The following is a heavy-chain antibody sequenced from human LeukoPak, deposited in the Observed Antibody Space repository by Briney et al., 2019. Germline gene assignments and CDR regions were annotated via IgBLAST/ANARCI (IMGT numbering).Heavy chain of an antibody. CDR1: GFTFSSYS. D-gene: IGHD4-17*01. CDR3: ARDSGYGGYSYYYGMDV. V-gene: IGHV3-48*02. Sequence: PGGSLRLSCAASGFTFSSYSMNWVRQAPGKGLEWVSYISSSSTIYYADSVKGRFTISRDNAKNSLYLQMNSLRDEDTAVYYCARDSGYGGYSYYYGMDVWGQGTTVTVSS. J-gene: IGHJ6*02. CDR2: ISSSSTI.